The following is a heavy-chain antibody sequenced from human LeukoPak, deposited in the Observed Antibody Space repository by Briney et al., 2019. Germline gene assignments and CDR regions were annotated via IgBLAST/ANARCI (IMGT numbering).Heavy chain of an antibody. CDR1: GFTFDDYG. J-gene: IGHJ4*02. Sequence: GRSLRLSCEASGFTFDDYGMHWVRQAPGKGLEWVSTISWNSASVGYVDSVKGRFTISRDNAKKTLYLQMNSLRPEDTALYYCAKDYGYSSSWYDYWGQGTLDTVSS. D-gene: IGHD6-13*01. V-gene: IGHV3-9*01. CDR3: AKDYGYSSSWYDY. CDR2: ISWNSASV.